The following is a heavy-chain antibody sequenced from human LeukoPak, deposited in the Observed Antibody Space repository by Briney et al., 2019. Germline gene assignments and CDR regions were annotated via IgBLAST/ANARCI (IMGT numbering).Heavy chain of an antibody. V-gene: IGHV3-7*01. Sequence: GALRLPRAASGFNFCSYWMSWVRQTTGKGLECVAKVREDRNEKFYVDSVKGRFTISRDNAKNSVYLQMNSLRVEDTAVYYCARDRSITNFGVVRRNKVGTLDVWGKGTTVIVSS. CDR2: VREDRNEK. CDR1: GFNFCSYW. J-gene: IGHJ6*04. CDR3: ARDRSITNFGVVRRNKVGTLDV. D-gene: IGHD3-3*01.